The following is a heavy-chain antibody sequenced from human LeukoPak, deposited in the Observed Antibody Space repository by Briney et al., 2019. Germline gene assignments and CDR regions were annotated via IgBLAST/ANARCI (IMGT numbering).Heavy chain of an antibody. J-gene: IGHJ3*02. V-gene: IGHV1-2*02. CDR3: ARNLWFGESSDAFDM. Sequence: ASVKVSCKVSGYTLTELSMHWVRQAPGQGLEWMGWINPNSGGTNYAQKFQGRVTMTRDTSISTAYMELSRLRSDDTAVYYCARNLWFGESSDAFDMWGQGTMVTVSS. D-gene: IGHD3-10*01. CDR1: GYTLTELS. CDR2: INPNSGGT.